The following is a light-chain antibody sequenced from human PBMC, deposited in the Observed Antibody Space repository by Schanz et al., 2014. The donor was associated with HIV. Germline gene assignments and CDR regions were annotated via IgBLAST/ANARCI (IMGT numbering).Light chain of an antibody. CDR3: QTWGTGIVV. CDR2: LEGSGTY. Sequence: QLVLTQSSSASASLGASVKLTCTLSSGHSTYIIAWHQQQPGKAPRYLMRLEGSGTYNQGSELPDRFSGSSSGADRYLTISNLQSEDEADYYCQTWGTGIVVFGGGTKLTVL. V-gene: IGLV4-60*03. CDR1: SGHSTYI. J-gene: IGLJ2*01.